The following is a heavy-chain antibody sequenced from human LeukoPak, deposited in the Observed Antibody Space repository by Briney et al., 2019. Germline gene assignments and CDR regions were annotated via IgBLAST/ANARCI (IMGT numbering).Heavy chain of an antibody. V-gene: IGHV3-9*03. D-gene: IGHD3-16*01. Sequence: PGGSLRLSCAASGFTFSSYSMNWVRQAPGKGLEWVSGISWNSGIIGYVDSVKGRFTISRDNAKDSLYLQMNSLRAEDMALYYCAKDSGSGGFGAFDIWGQGTMVTVSS. CDR3: AKDSGSGGFGAFDI. J-gene: IGHJ3*02. CDR2: ISWNSGII. CDR1: GFTFSSYS.